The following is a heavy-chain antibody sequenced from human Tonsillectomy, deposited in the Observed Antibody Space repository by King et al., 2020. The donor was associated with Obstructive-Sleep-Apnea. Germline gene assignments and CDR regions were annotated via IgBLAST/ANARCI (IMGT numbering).Heavy chain of an antibody. D-gene: IGHD3-22*01. CDR3: ARLPLSSGYYYPLYYFDY. J-gene: IGHJ4*02. V-gene: IGHV3-7*03. CDR2: IKQDGSEK. CDR1: GFTFSSYW. Sequence: FQLVQSGGGLVQPGGSLRLSCAASGFTFSSYWMSWVRQAPGKGLEWVANIKQDGSEKYYVDSGKGRFTISSDNAKNSLYLQMNSLKAEDTAVYYCARLPLSSGYYYPLYYFDYWGQGTLVTVSS.